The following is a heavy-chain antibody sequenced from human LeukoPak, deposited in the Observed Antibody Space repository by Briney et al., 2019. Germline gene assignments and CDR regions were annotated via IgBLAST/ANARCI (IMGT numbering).Heavy chain of an antibody. CDR3: AKDLERYFDWLSGDAFDI. J-gene: IGHJ3*02. V-gene: IGHV3-23*01. Sequence: PGGFLRLSCAASGFTFSSYAMSWVRQAPGKGLEWVSAISGSGGSTYYADSVKGRFTISRDNSKNTLYLQMNSLRAEDTAVYYCAKDLERYFDWLSGDAFDIWGQGTMVTVSS. CDR2: ISGSGGST. CDR1: GFTFSSYA. D-gene: IGHD3-9*01.